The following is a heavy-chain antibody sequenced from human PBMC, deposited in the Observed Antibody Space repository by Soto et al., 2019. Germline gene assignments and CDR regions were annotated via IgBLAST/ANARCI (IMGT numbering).Heavy chain of an antibody. CDR3: PSLYGCNLFDS. Sequence: SETLSLACTVSGGSISSYYWSWIRQPPGKGLEWIGSFYYSGSTFYNPSLNSRVTISVHSSKNQFSLKLSSVTASYSAVDYCPSLYGCNLFDSSAHGTLVTFSS. CDR1: GGSISSYY. D-gene: IGHD4-17*01. CDR2: FYYSGST. J-gene: IGHJ4*01. V-gene: IGHV4-59*05.